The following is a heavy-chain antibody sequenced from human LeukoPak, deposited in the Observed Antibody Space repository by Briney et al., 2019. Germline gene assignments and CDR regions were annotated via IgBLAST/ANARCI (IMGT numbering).Heavy chain of an antibody. CDR1: GFTFSSYA. CDR2: ISGSGNSA. Sequence: GSLRLSCAASGFTFSSYAISWVRQAPRKGLEWVSAISGSGNSAYYADSVKGRFTISRDNSKNTLYVQMISLRAEDTAVYYCAKGLSNSRYYYMDVWGKGTTVTVSS. D-gene: IGHD2/OR15-2a*01. V-gene: IGHV3-23*01. CDR3: AKGLSNSRYYYMDV. J-gene: IGHJ6*03.